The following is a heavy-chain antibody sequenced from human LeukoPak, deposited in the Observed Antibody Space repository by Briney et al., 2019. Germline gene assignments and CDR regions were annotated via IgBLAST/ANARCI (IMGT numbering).Heavy chain of an antibody. Sequence: PSETLSLTCAVSGGSISSSNWWSWVRQPPGKGLEWIGEIYHSGSTNYNPSLKSRVTISVDKSKNQFSLKLSSVTAADTAVYYCARDRGSGADWFDPWGQGTLVTVSS. D-gene: IGHD3-16*01. CDR2: IYHSGST. V-gene: IGHV4-4*02. CDR1: GGSISSSNW. CDR3: ARDRGSGADWFDP. J-gene: IGHJ5*02.